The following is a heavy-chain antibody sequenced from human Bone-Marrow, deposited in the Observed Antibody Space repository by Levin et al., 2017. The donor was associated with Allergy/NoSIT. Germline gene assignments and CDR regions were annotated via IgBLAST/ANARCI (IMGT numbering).Heavy chain of an antibody. D-gene: IGHD3-9*01. CDR2: IYYSGTT. CDR3: ARVADVDWSIDS. Sequence: SQTPSLPCTVSGGSIRSGLHYWTWIRQHSGKGLEWIAYIYYSGTTSYNPSLQSRASISVDTSKNQFALKLTSVTAADTAVYYCARVADVDWSIDSWGRGTLVAVSP. CDR1: GGSIRSGLHY. J-gene: IGHJ5*01. V-gene: IGHV4-31*03.